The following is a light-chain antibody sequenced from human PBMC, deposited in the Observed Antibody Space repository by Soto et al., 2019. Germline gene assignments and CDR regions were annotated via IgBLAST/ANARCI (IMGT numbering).Light chain of an antibody. Sequence: EIVMTQSPATLSVSPGERATLSCRASQSVSSNLAWYQQKPGQAPRLLIYGASTSATGIPARFSGSGSGTEFTLTISSLQAEDFAGYYWQQYNNWPPMYTCGQGTKLDIK. CDR1: QSVSSN. CDR3: QQYNNWPPMYT. CDR2: GAS. J-gene: IGKJ2*01. V-gene: IGKV3-15*01.